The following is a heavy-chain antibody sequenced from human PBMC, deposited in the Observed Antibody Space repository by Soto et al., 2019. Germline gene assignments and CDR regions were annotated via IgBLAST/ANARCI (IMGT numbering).Heavy chain of an antibody. Sequence: EVQLVESGGGLVQPGGSLRLSCGASGFSFSRSWMHWVRQAPGKGLVWVSRIRSDGGDTDYADSVKGRFTISRDKANNTLFLQIKSLRAEDTAVYYCVRDGDAYDFDYWGQGTLVTVSS. CDR1: GFSFSRSW. V-gene: IGHV3-74*01. CDR3: VRDGDAYDFDY. CDR2: IRSDGGDT. D-gene: IGHD5-12*01. J-gene: IGHJ4*02.